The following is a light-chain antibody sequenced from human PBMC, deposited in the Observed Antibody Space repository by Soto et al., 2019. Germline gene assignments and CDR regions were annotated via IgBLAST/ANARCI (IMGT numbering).Light chain of an antibody. CDR1: QNVLYNSNNKNY. Sequence: DIVMTQSPDSLAVSLGERATFNCKSSQNVLYNSNNKNYLAWYQQRPGQPPKLLIYWASTRESGVPVRFSGSGSGKDFTLTSSSLQAEDEAVYYCQQYFGTPYTFGQGTKLEIK. CDR3: QQYFGTPYT. V-gene: IGKV4-1*01. J-gene: IGKJ2*01. CDR2: WAS.